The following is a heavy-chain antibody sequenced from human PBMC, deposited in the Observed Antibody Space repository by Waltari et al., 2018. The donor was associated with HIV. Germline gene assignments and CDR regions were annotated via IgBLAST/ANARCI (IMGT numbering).Heavy chain of an antibody. Sequence: EVQLVESGGGLVKPGGSLRLSGAASGFTFSNAWMSWVRQAPGKELEWVGRIKSKTDGGTTYYAAPVKGRFTISRDDSKNTLYRQMNSLKTEDTAVYYCTTDPVGLGINYWGQGTLVTVSS. CDR3: TTDPVGLGINY. D-gene: IGHD7-27*01. V-gene: IGHV3-15*01. J-gene: IGHJ4*02. CDR1: GFTFSNAW. CDR2: IKSKTDGGTT.